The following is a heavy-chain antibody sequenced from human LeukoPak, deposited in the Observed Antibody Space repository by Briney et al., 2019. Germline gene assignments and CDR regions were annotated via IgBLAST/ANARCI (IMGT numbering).Heavy chain of an antibody. Sequence: SETLSLTCTVSGNSISSGDNYWSWIRQPAGKGLEWIGRIYTSGSTNYNPSLKSRVTISGDTSKNQFSLKLNSVTAADTAVYYCARGVVITFGGAADYWGQGTLVTVSS. V-gene: IGHV4-61*02. D-gene: IGHD3-16*01. CDR2: IYTSGST. CDR1: GNSISSGDNY. J-gene: IGHJ4*02. CDR3: ARGVVITFGGAADY.